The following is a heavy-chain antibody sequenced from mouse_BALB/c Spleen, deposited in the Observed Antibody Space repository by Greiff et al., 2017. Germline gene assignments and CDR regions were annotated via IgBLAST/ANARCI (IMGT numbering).Heavy chain of an antibody. D-gene: IGHD2-10*02. J-gene: IGHJ4*01. CDR3: ARVGYGNYDYYAMDY. Sequence: EVQLQQSGAELVKPGASVKLSCTASGFNIKDTYMHWVKQRPEQGLEWIGRIDPANGNTKYDPKFQGKATITADTSSNTAYLQLSSLTSEDTAVYYCARVGYGNYDYYAMDYWGQGTSVTVSS. CDR2: IDPANGNT. V-gene: IGHV14-3*02. CDR1: GFNIKDTY.